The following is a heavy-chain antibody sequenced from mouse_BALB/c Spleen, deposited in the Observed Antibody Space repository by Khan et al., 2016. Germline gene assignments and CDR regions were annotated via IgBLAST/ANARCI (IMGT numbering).Heavy chain of an antibody. J-gene: IGHJ2*01. CDR3: ARGITTPDYFDY. CDR1: GYTFTSYW. CDR2: IDPYDSET. D-gene: IGHD2-4*01. Sequence: QVQLKQSGAELVRPGASVKLSCKASGYTFTSYWMNWVKQRPEQGLEWIGRIDPYDSETYYNQKFKDKAILTVEKSSSTAYMKLSSQTSKDSAVDYCARGITTPDYFDYWGQGTTLTVSS. V-gene: IGHV1-74*01.